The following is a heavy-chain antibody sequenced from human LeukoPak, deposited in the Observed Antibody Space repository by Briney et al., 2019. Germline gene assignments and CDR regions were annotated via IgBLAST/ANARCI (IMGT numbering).Heavy chain of an antibody. CDR2: INPSGGST. V-gene: IGHV1-46*01. J-gene: IGHJ4*02. CDR3: ARGLEYCSGGSCYMLDY. CDR1: GYTFTSYY. Sequence: ASVKVSCKASGYTFTSYYMHWVRQAPGQGLEWMGIINPSGGSTSYAQKFQGRVTMTRDTSTSTVYMELSSLKSEDTAVYYCARGLEYCSGGSCYMLDYWGQGTLVTVSS. D-gene: IGHD2-15*01.